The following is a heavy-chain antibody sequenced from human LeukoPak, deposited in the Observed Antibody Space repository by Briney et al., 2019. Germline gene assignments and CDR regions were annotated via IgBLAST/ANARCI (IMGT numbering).Heavy chain of an antibody. D-gene: IGHD3-16*02. Sequence: GGSLRLSCTAPGFPFNAYNIHWIRQSPGRGLEWVSFIRNDETEIHYADFAKGRFTISRNRSKNSVYLQMNSLRPDDTALYYCAKDGGRYRFDFWGQGTMVTVSS. J-gene: IGHJ4*02. CDR2: IRNDETEI. V-gene: IGHV3-30*02. CDR3: AKDGGRYRFDF. CDR1: GFPFNAYN.